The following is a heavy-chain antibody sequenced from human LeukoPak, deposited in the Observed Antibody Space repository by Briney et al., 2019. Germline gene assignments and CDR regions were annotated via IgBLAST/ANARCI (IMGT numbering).Heavy chain of an antibody. Sequence: SETLSLTCAVSGYSINSDYYWGWIRPPPGKGLEWIGNIYHSGSTYYNPSLKSRVTISVDTSKSQFSLRLSSVTAADTAVYYCARDFRSEYSSTVWFDPWGQGTLVTVSS. V-gene: IGHV4-38-2*02. CDR3: ARDFRSEYSSTVWFDP. D-gene: IGHD6-6*01. CDR1: GYSINSDYY. CDR2: IYHSGST. J-gene: IGHJ5*02.